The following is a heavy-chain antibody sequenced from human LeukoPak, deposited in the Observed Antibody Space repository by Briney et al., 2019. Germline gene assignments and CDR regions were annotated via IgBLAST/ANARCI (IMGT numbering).Heavy chain of an antibody. Sequence: GASVKVSCKASGGTFSSYAISWVRQAPGQGLEWMGRIIPILGIANYAQKFQGRVTITADKSTSTAYMELSSLRSEDTAVYYCARGLYSSSSHWFDPWGQGTLVTVSS. CDR2: IIPILGIA. J-gene: IGHJ5*02. V-gene: IGHV1-69*04. D-gene: IGHD6-6*01. CDR3: ARGLYSSSSHWFDP. CDR1: GGTFSSYA.